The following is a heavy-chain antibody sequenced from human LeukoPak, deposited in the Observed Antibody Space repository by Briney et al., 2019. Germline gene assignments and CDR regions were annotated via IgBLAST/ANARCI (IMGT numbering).Heavy chain of an antibody. CDR1: GFTFSSYA. D-gene: IGHD6-13*01. Sequence: GGSMRLSCAASGFTFSSYAITWVRQAPGKGLEWVSAISSGGGSTYYADSVKGRFTISRDNSKNTLYLQMNSLRAEDTAVYSCAKDLKYSSSPLDYWGQGTLVAVSS. V-gene: IGHV3-23*01. CDR2: ISSGGGST. J-gene: IGHJ4*02. CDR3: AKDLKYSSSPLDY.